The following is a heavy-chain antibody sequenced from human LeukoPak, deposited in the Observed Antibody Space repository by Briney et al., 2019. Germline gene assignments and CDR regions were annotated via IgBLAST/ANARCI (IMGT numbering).Heavy chain of an antibody. CDR3: VKSGGTGDYYYIDY. V-gene: IGHV3-23*01. Sequence: TGGSLRLXCAASGFTFDDHAMNWGRQAPGKGLEWVSVISGSGGSIYYADSVKGRFTISKDNSKNTLYLQMNSLRAEDTAVYYCVKSGGTGDYYYIDYWGQGTLVTVSA. J-gene: IGHJ4*02. CDR1: GFTFDDHA. D-gene: IGHD3-10*01. CDR2: ISGSGGSI.